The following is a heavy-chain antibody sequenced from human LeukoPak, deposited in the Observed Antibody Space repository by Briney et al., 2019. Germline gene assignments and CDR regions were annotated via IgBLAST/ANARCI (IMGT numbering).Heavy chain of an antibody. CDR2: ISSSSSTI. Sequence: GGSLRLSCAASGFTFSSYSMNWVRQAPGKGLEWVSYISSSSSTIYYADSVKGRFTISRDNGKNSLYLQMNSLRAEDTAVYYCARDLGGSYHHYWGQGTLVTVSS. CDR3: ARDLGGSYHHY. J-gene: IGHJ4*02. V-gene: IGHV3-48*01. D-gene: IGHD1-26*01. CDR1: GFTFSSYS.